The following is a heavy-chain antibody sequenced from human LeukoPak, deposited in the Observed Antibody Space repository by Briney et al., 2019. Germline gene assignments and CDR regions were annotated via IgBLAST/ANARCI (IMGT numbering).Heavy chain of an antibody. J-gene: IGHJ4*02. V-gene: IGHV4-59*08. CDR3: ARMGPYSSGSGD. CDR2: IYYSGST. Sequence: SETLSLTCTVSGGSISSYYWSWIRQPPGKGLEWIGYIYYSGSTNYDPSLKSRVTISVDTSKNQFSLKLSSVTAADTAVYYCARMGPYSSGSGDWGQGTLVTVSS. D-gene: IGHD6-19*01. CDR1: GGSISSYY.